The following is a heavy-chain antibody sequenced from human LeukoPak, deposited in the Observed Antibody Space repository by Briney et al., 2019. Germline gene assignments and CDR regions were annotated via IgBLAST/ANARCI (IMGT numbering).Heavy chain of an antibody. Sequence: ASVKVSCKASGYTFTSYAMHWVRQAPGQRLEWMGWINAGNGNTKYSQKFQGRVTITRGTSASTAYMELSSLRSEDTAVYYCARGSIAAVGLIDYWGQGTLVTVSS. CDR1: GYTFTSYA. J-gene: IGHJ4*02. CDR2: INAGNGNT. V-gene: IGHV1-3*01. D-gene: IGHD6-13*01. CDR3: ARGSIAAVGLIDY.